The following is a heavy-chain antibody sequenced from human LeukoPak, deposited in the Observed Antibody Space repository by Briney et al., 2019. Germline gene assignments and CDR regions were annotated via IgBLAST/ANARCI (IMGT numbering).Heavy chain of an antibody. Sequence: IXXVRQATGQXXXWMGWMNPNSGNTGYAQKFQGRVTMTRNTSISTAYMELSSLRSEDTAVYYCARGRTEYYYGMDVWGQGTTVTVSS. CDR2: MNPNSGNT. V-gene: IGHV1-8*01. J-gene: IGHJ6*02. CDR3: ARGRTEYYYGMDV.